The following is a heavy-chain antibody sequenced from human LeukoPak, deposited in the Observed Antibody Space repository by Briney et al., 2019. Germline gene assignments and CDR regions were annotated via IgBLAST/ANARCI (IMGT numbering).Heavy chain of an antibody. D-gene: IGHD3-10*01. Sequence: SETLSLTCTVSGGPISSYYWSWIRQPPGKGLEWIGYIYYSGSTNYNPSLKSRVTISVDTSKNQFSLKLSSVTAADTAVYYCARYAMVRGVIRAPFAFDIWGQGTMVTVSS. V-gene: IGHV4-59*01. CDR3: ARYAMVRGVIRAPFAFDI. J-gene: IGHJ3*02. CDR1: GGPISSYY. CDR2: IYYSGST.